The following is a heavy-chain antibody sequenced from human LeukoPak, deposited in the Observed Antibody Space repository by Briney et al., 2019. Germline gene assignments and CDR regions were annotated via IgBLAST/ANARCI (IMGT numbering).Heavy chain of an antibody. CDR1: GFTFSSYE. V-gene: IGHV3-48*03. D-gene: IGHD3-3*01. CDR3: ARGTRFLEGNFDY. Sequence: GGSLRLSCAASGFTFSSYEMNWFRQAPGKGLEWVSYISSSGSTIYYADSVKGRFTISRDNAKNSLYLQMNSLRAEDTAVYYCARGTRFLEGNFDYWGQGTLVTVSS. J-gene: IGHJ4*02. CDR2: ISSSGSTI.